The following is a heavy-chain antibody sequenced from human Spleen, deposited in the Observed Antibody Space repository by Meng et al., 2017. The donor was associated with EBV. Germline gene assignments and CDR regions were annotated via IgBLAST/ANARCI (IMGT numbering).Heavy chain of an antibody. CDR1: GYTFTTYG. J-gene: IGHJ4*02. V-gene: IGHV1-18*01. Sequence: QVQLVQFGGGVRKPCASVKVSCKASGYTFTTYGIVWVRQAPGQGLEWMGMVSPYNGATTYAEKFQNRVTMTTDTSTTTAYMDLGSLGSDDTAVYYCAREGASRTSYYNPFDYWGQGTLVTVPS. CDR3: AREGASRTSYYNPFDY. D-gene: IGHD3-10*01. CDR2: VSPYNGAT.